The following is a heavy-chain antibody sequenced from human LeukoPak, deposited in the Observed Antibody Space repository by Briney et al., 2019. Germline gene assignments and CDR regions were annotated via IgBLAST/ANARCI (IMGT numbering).Heavy chain of an antibody. CDR3: AKAGSENYFDY. CDR2: ISWNSVNV. J-gene: IGHJ4*02. CDR1: GFTFDDYA. D-gene: IGHD3-10*01. V-gene: IGHV3-9*01. Sequence: GGSLRLSCAASGFTFDDYAMHWVRQAPGKGLEWVSGISWNSVNVVYADSVKGRFTISRDNAKNSLYLQVNILRPDDTALYYCAKAGSENYFDYWGQGTLVTVSS.